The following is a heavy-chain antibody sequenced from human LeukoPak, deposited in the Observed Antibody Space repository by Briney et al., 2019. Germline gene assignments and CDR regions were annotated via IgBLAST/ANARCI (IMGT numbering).Heavy chain of an antibody. D-gene: IGHD6-19*01. V-gene: IGHV4-4*09. CDR2: IYTSVST. CDR3: ARHGISSGWTGHYYYMDV. J-gene: IGHJ6*03. Sequence: SESLSLTCIVPGGSPFTYYWSWIRPPPGEGLGWIGYIYTSVSTTYNTSLKSRVTISVDTSKNQYALKLSSVTAADTAVYYCARHGISSGWTGHYYYMDVWGKGTTVTVSS. CDR1: GGSPFTYY.